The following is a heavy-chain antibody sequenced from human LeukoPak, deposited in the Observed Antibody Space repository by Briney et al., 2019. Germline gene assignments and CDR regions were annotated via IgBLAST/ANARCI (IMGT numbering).Heavy chain of an antibody. V-gene: IGHV3-11*01. CDR3: ARAPKFRLVGVPKGPFDP. CDR1: GFTFSDYY. J-gene: IGHJ5*02. D-gene: IGHD1-26*01. Sequence: GGSLRLSCAASGFTFSDYYMSWIRQAPGKGLEWVSYIINSGSTIYYADSVKGRFFISIDNAKNSLYLQMNSLRAEDTAVYYCARAPKFRLVGVPKGPFDPWGQGTLVTVSS. CDR2: IINSGSTI.